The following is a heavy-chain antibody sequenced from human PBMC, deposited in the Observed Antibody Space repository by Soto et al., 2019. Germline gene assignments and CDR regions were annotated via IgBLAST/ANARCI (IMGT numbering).Heavy chain of an antibody. CDR1: GGSISGSSYY. J-gene: IGHJ4*02. Sequence: SETLSLTCTVSGGSISGSSYYWGWIRQPPGKGLEWIGNIYYSGSTYYNPSLKSRVTISVYTSKNQFSLKLSSVTAADTAVYYCMLGSGWKDFDYWGQGTLVTVSS. CDR3: MLGSGWKDFDY. CDR2: IYYSGST. V-gene: IGHV4-39*01. D-gene: IGHD3-22*01.